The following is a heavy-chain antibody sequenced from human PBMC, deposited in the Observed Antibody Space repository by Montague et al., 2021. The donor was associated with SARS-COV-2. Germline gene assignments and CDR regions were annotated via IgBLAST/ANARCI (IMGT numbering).Heavy chain of an antibody. V-gene: IGHV4-39*07. J-gene: IGHJ6*02. CDR2: IYYSGST. Sequence: SETLSLTCTVSGGSISSSSYYWGWIRQPPGKGLEWIGSIYYSGSTYYNPSHKSRVTISVDTSKNQFSLKLNSVTAADTAVYYCAGDPSRQLLLYPVGDYYYGMDVWGQGTTVTVSS. CDR3: AGDPSRQLLLYPVGDYYYGMDV. D-gene: IGHD2-2*02. CDR1: GGSISSSSYY.